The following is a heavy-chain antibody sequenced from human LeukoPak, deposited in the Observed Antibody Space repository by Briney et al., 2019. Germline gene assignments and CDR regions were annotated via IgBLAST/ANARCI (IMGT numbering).Heavy chain of an antibody. CDR3: AKDLSWWVTADY. D-gene: IGHD2-21*02. CDR1: GFPFSGNA. V-gene: IGHV3-23*01. Sequence: GGSLRLSCAASGFPFSGNAMSWVRQAPGRGLEWVSGVGGDEKAHYADFVRGRFTISRDNSKKTVYLQMNSLTGEDTAVYYCAKDLSWWVTADYWGQGVLVTVSS. CDR2: VGGDEKA. J-gene: IGHJ4*02.